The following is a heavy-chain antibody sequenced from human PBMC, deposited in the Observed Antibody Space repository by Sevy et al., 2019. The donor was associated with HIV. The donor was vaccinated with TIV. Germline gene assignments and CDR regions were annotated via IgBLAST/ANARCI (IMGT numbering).Heavy chain of an antibody. V-gene: IGHV4-59*01. Sequence: SETLSLTCTVSGGSISSYYWSWIRQPPGKGLEWIGYIYYSGSTNYNPSLKSRVTISVDTSKNQFSLKLSSVTAADTAVYYCVSMYYYDSRTPFDYWGQGTLVTVSS. CDR2: IYYSGST. J-gene: IGHJ4*02. CDR1: GGSISSYY. D-gene: IGHD3-22*01. CDR3: VSMYYYDSRTPFDY.